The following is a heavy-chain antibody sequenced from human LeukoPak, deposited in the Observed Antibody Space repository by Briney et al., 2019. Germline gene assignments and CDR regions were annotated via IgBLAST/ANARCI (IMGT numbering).Heavy chain of an antibody. CDR2: IIPILGIA. D-gene: IGHD5-12*01. CDR1: GGTFSSYA. CDR3: ASRTSAYSGYDLYYFDY. Sequence: GASVKVSCKASGGTFSSYAISWVRQAPGQGLEWMGRIIPILGIANYAQKFQGRVTITADKSTSTAYMELSSLRSEDTAVYYCASRTSAYSGYDLYYFDYWGQGTLVTVSS. J-gene: IGHJ4*02. V-gene: IGHV1-69*04.